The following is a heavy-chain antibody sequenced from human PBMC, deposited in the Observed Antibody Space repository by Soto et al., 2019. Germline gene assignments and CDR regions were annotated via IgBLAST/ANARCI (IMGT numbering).Heavy chain of an antibody. D-gene: IGHD4-4*01. CDR3: AKDISPWSPVTTLAFDI. Sequence: EVQLVESGGGLVQPGRSLRLSCAASGFTFDDYAMHWVRQAPGKGLEWVSGISWNSGSIGYADSVKGRFTISRDNAKNSLYLQMNSLRAEDTALYYCAKDISPWSPVTTLAFDIWGQGTMVTGSS. CDR2: ISWNSGSI. V-gene: IGHV3-9*01. CDR1: GFTFDDYA. J-gene: IGHJ3*02.